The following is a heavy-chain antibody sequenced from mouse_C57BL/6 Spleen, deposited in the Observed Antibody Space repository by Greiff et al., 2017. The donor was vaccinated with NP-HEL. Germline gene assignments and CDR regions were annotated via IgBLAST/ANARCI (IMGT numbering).Heavy chain of an antibody. CDR1: GYAFSSSW. J-gene: IGHJ2*01. V-gene: IGHV1-82*01. Sequence: QVQLQQSGPELVKPGASVKISCKASGYAFSSSWMNWVKQRPGKGLEWIGRIYPGDGDTNYNGKFKGKATLTADKSSSTAYMQLSSLTSEDSAVYFCTKGTYGSSSDYFDYWGQGTTLTVSS. CDR2: IYPGDGDT. D-gene: IGHD1-1*01. CDR3: TKGTYGSSSDYFDY.